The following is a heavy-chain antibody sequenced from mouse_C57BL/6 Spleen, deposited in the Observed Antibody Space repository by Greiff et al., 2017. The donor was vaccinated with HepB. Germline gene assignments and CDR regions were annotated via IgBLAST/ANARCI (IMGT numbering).Heavy chain of an antibody. CDR3: AREGLLGYYAMDY. CDR1: GLSLTSYG. J-gene: IGHJ4*01. V-gene: IGHV2-6*03. CDR2: IWSDGST. D-gene: IGHD2-3*01. Sequence: QVQLKESGPGLVAPSQSLSITCTVSGLSLTSYGVHWVRQPPGKGLEWLVVIWSDGSTTYNSALKSRLSISKDNSKSQVFLKMNSLQTDDTAMYYCAREGLLGYYAMDYWGQGTSVTVSS.